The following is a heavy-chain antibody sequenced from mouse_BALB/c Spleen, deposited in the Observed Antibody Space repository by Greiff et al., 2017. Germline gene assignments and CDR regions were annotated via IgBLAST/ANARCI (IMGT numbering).Heavy chain of an antibody. CDR2: INPYNDGT. CDR3: ARTYYRYDDYFDC. D-gene: IGHD2-14*01. J-gene: IGHJ2*01. Sequence: EVQLQQSGPELVKPGASVKMSCKASGYTFTSYVMHWVKQKPGQGLEWIGYINPYNDGTKYNEKFKGKATLTSDKSSSTAYMELSSLTSEDSAVYYCARTYYRYDDYFDCWGQGTTLTVSS. CDR1: GYTFTSYV. V-gene: IGHV1-14*01.